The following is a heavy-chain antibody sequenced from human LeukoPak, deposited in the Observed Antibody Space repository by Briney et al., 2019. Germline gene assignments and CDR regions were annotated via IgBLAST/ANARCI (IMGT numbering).Heavy chain of an antibody. D-gene: IGHD6-19*01. CDR2: ITGYNGHT. V-gene: IGHV1-18*01. CDR1: GSTFTSYS. CDR3: ARHDTGWFHD. J-gene: IGHJ4*02. Sequence: ASVKISCNASGSTFTSYSITWMRQAPGQGLEWMGLITGYNGHTNYAQKLQDRVTMNTDTSTSTGYMEVRSLSSDDTAVYYCARHDTGWFHDWGQGTLVTVS.